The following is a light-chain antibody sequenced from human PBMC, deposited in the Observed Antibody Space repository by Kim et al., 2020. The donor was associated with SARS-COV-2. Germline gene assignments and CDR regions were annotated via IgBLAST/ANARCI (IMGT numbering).Light chain of an antibody. CDR3: QLYGSSPMYT. J-gene: IGKJ2*01. V-gene: IGKV3-20*01. Sequence: SVLTQSPGTLSLSPGERATLSCRTSQSVRSSYIAWYQQKPGQAPRLLFYGASSRATGIPDRFRGSGSGTEFTLTISRLEPEDFAVYYCQLYGSSPMYTFGQGTKLEI. CDR1: QSVRSSY. CDR2: GAS.